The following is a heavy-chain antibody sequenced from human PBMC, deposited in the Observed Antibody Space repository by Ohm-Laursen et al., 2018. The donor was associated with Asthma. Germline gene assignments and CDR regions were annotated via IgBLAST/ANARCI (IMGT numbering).Heavy chain of an antibody. V-gene: IGHV1-69*13. CDR2: IIPILGTA. J-gene: IGHJ4*02. D-gene: IGHD6-19*01. CDR1: GGTFATYT. Sequence: VKISCKASGGTFATYTISWVRQAPGQGLEWLGGIIPILGTANYAQNFQGRVTITAAESTSTAYLEMSSLRSEDTAVYYCARGWYSSGAWGLFDYWGQGTLVTVSS. CDR3: ARGWYSSGAWGLFDY.